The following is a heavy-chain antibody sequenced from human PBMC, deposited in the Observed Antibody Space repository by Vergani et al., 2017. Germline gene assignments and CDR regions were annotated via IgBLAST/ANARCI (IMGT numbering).Heavy chain of an antibody. CDR1: GFIFQNYT. CDR3: RGEMDV. CDR2: ISNDGRHT. V-gene: IGHV3-30*04. Sequence: VQVVESGGGLVQPGGSLRLSCATYGFIFQNYTMHWVRQAPGKGLEWVALISNDGRHTYYADSVRGRFSISRDNSKNTLYLQTNSLRTEDTANYYCRGEMDVWGKGTTVTVSS. J-gene: IGHJ6*04.